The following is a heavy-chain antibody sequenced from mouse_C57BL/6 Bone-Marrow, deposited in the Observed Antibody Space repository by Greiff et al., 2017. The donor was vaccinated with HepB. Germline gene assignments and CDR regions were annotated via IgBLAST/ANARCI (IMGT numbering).Heavy chain of an antibody. CDR1: GYTFTSYT. V-gene: IGHV1-4*01. J-gene: IGHJ2*01. CDR3: ARDYGSRKPFDY. CDR2: INPSSGYT. D-gene: IGHD1-1*01. Sequence: VKLQESGAELARPGASVKMSCKASGYTFTSYTMHWVKQRPGQGLEWIGYINPSSGYTKYNQKFKDKATLTADKSSSTAYMQLSSLTSEDSAVYYFARDYGSRKPFDYWGQGTTLTVSS.